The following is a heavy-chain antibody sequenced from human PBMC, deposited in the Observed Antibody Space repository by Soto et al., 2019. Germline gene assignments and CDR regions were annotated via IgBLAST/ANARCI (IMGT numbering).Heavy chain of an antibody. Sequence: PGGSLRLSCAASGFTFSSYGMHWVRQAPGKGLEWVAVISYDGSNKYYADSVKGRFTISRDNSKNTLYLQMNSLRAEDTAVYYCAKDSAPRFAAFDIWGQGTTVT. V-gene: IGHV3-30*18. CDR3: AKDSAPRFAAFDI. CDR2: ISYDGSNK. J-gene: IGHJ3*02. CDR1: GFTFSSYG.